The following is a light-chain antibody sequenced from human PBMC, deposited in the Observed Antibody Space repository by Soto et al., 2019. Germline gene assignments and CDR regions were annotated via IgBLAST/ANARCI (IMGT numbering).Light chain of an antibody. CDR2: GAS. J-gene: IGKJ1*01. CDR1: QSVGSN. Sequence: EVVMTQSPATLSVSPGERATLPCRASQSVGSNLAWYQQKPGQAPRLLIYGASTRATGVPARFTGSGSGTEFTLTISSLQSEDFAIYYCQQYNNWPPWTFGQGTKVDI. CDR3: QQYNNWPPWT. V-gene: IGKV3-15*01.